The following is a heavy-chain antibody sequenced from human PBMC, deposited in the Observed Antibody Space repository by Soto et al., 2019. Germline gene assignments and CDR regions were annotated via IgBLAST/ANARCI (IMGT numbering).Heavy chain of an antibody. J-gene: IGHJ5*02. D-gene: IGHD3-3*01. CDR2: IYYSGST. Sequence: PSETLSLTCTVSGGSISSGGYYWSWIRQHPGKGLEWIGYIYYSGSTYYNPSLKSRVTISVDTSKNQFSLKLSSVTAADTPVYYCARDKLKAFWSGYSGDNWFDPWGQGTLVTVSS. CDR1: GGSISSGGYY. V-gene: IGHV4-31*03. CDR3: ARDKLKAFWSGYSGDNWFDP.